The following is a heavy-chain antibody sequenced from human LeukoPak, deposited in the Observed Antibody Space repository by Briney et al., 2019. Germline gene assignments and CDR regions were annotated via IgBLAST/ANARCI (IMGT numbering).Heavy chain of an antibody. CDR2: INHSGST. CDR1: GGSFSGYY. CDR3: ASGERGWFDP. Sequence: PSETLSLTCAVYGGSFSGYYWSWIRQPSGKGLEWIGEINHSGSTNYNPSLKSRVTISVDTSKNQFSLKLSSVTAADTAVYYCASGERGWFDPWGQGTLVTVSS. V-gene: IGHV4-34*01. J-gene: IGHJ5*02.